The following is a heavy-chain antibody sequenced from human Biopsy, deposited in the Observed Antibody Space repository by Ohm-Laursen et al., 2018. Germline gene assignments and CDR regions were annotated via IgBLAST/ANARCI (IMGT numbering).Heavy chain of an antibody. V-gene: IGHV6-1*01. Sequence: SQTLSLTCPISGDSVSNNDAAWSWIRQSPSRGLEWLGRTYYRTKWFNDYAVFVKSRIVIKPDTSKNQFSLQLSSVTPEDTAVYYCARETPTGIPFNWFDPWGQGALVTVSS. D-gene: IGHD1-1*01. CDR3: ARETPTGIPFNWFDP. CDR2: TYYRTKWFN. J-gene: IGHJ5*02. CDR1: GDSVSNNDAA.